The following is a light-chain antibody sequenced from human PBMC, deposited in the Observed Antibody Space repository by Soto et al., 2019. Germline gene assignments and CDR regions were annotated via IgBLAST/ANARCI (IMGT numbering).Light chain of an antibody. V-gene: IGLV2-14*01. CDR2: DVS. Sequence: QSALTQPASVSGSPGQSIAISCTGTSSDVGGYNYVSWYQQHPGKTPNLMIYDVSNRPSGVSNRFSGSKSGNTASLTISGLQAEDEADYYCSSYTSSSTWVFGGGTKVIVL. J-gene: IGLJ3*02. CDR3: SSYTSSSTWV. CDR1: SSDVGGYNY.